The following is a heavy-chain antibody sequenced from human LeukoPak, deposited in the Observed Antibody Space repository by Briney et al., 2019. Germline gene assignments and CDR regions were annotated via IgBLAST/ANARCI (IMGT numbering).Heavy chain of an antibody. D-gene: IGHD1-1*01. Sequence: SETLSLTCTVSGASISSYYWSWIRQSAGKGLEWIGRIYTSGNTSYNPSLKSRVTMSVDTSKNQFSLKLSSVTAADTAVYYCARDAFSGGTRFDPWGQGTLVTVSS. V-gene: IGHV4-4*07. J-gene: IGHJ5*02. CDR1: GASISSYY. CDR2: IYTSGNT. CDR3: ARDAFSGGTRFDP.